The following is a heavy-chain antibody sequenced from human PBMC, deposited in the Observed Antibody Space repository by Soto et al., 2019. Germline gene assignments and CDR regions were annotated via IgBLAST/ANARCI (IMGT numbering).Heavy chain of an antibody. CDR1: GFDFSDFH. CDR3: AANWNFGLNF. J-gene: IGHJ4*02. V-gene: IGHV3-11*03. CDR2: ISSSLGHT. Sequence: LRLSCVASGFDFSDFHIIWVRQAHGKGLEWISYISSSLGHTDYAESVKGRFTISRDNAKSSVFLEMSDLRSDGTAVYYCAANWNFGLNFWGQGTLVTVSA. D-gene: IGHD1-1*01.